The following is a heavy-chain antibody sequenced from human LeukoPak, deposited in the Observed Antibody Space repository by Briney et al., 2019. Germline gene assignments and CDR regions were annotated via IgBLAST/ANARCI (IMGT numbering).Heavy chain of an antibody. D-gene: IGHD3-9*01. J-gene: IGHJ4*02. Sequence: GGSLRLSCAASGSTFSSYAMHWVRQAPGKGLEWVAVISYDGSNKYYADSVKGRFTISRDNSKNTLYPQMNSLRAEDTAVYYCAKILTDFDYWGQGTLVTVSS. CDR1: GSTFSSYA. CDR2: ISYDGSNK. V-gene: IGHV3-30-3*01. CDR3: AKILTDFDY.